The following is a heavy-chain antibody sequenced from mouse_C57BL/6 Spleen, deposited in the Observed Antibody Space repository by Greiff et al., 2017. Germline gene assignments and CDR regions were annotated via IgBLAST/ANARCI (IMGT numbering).Heavy chain of an antibody. CDR3: ARQNSLYYFDY. CDR1: GYTFTSYW. D-gene: IGHD6-1*01. V-gene: IGHV1-50*01. CDR2: IDPSDSYT. J-gene: IGHJ2*01. Sequence: QVQLKQPGAELVKPGASVKLSCKASGYTFTSYWMQWVKQRPGQGLEWIGEIDPSDSYTNYNQKFKGKATLTVDTSSSTAYMQLSSLTSEDSAVYYCARQNSLYYFDYWGQGTTLTVSS.